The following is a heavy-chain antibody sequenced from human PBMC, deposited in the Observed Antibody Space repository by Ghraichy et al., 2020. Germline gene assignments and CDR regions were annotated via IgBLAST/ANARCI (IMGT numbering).Heavy chain of an antibody. CDR2: ISSTSSSI. CDR1: GFTFSSYG. D-gene: IGHD3-3*01. V-gene: IGHV3-48*02. CDR3: VTAPYYDCWSGLQGFAMDV. Sequence: GGSLRLSCAASGFTFSSYGMNWVRQAPGKGLEWVSYISSTSSSIYYADSVKGRFTMSRDNAKKSLYLQMKSLRDEDTAVYYCVTAPYYDCWSGLQGFAMDVWGQGTTVTVSS. J-gene: IGHJ6*02.